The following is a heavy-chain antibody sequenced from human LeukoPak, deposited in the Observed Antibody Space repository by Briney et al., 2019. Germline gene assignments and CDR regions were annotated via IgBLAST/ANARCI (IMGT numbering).Heavy chain of an antibody. CDR2: ISYDGSNK. V-gene: IGHV3-30-3*01. CDR3: ARDLKGTMIVVVITYYYGMDV. Sequence: PGRSLRLSCAASGFTFSSYAMHWVRQAPGKGLEWVVVISYDGSNKYYADSVKGRFTISRDNSKNTLYLQMNSLRAEDTAVYYCARDLKGTMIVVVITYYYGMDVWGQGTTVTVSS. CDR1: GFTFSSYA. J-gene: IGHJ6*02. D-gene: IGHD3-22*01.